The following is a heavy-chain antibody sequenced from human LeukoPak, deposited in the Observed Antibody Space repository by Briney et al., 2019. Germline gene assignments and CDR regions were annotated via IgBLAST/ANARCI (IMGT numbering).Heavy chain of an antibody. Sequence: GGSLRLSCAASGFTVSSNYMSWVRQAPGKGLEWVSVIYSGGSTYYADSVKGRFTISRDNSKNTLYLQMNSLRAEDTAVYYCARDIKRYYCDSSGSDYWGQGTLVTVSS. CDR2: IYSGGST. D-gene: IGHD3-22*01. J-gene: IGHJ4*02. V-gene: IGHV3-53*01. CDR3: ARDIKRYYCDSSGSDY. CDR1: GFTVSSNY.